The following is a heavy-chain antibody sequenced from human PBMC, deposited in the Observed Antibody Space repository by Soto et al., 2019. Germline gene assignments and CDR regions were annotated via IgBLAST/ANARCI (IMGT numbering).Heavy chain of an antibody. CDR1: GFTFSSYS. D-gene: IGHD3-10*01. Sequence: EVQLVESGGGLVKPGGSLRLSCAASGFTFSSYSMNWVRQAPGKGLEWVSSISSSSSYIYYADSVKGRFTISRDNAKNSLYLQMNSLRAEDTAVYYCARDVLLGFGEVSPLYYYDGMDVW. J-gene: IGHJ6*01. V-gene: IGHV3-21*01. CDR2: ISSSSSYI. CDR3: ARDVLLGFGEVSPLYYYDGMDV.